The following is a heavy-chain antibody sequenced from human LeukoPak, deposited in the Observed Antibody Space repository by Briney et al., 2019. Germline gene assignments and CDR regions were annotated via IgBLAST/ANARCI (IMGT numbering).Heavy chain of an antibody. CDR2: ISYDGSNK. Sequence: GGSLRLSRAASGFTFSSYSMQWVGQAPGKGLEWVAVISYDGSNKYYADSVKGRFTVSRDNSKNTLYLQINSLRAEDTAMFHCARDGYNFAFDYWGQGTLVTVSS. D-gene: IGHD5-24*01. CDR1: GFTFSSYS. J-gene: IGHJ4*02. CDR3: ARDGYNFAFDY. V-gene: IGHV3-30-3*01.